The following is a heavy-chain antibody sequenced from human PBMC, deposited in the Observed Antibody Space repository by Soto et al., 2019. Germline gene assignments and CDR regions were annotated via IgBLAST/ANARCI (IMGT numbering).Heavy chain of an antibody. V-gene: IGHV3-33*01. Sequence: QVQLVESGGGVVQPGRSLRLSCAASGFTFSNYGMHWVRQAPGKGLEWVAVVWYDGNNQYYADSVKGRFTISKDNSKNTLYLQMNSLRADDTAVYYCARDHSYGYAGFDYWGQGTLVTVSS. CDR3: ARDHSYGYAGFDY. CDR2: VWYDGNNQ. J-gene: IGHJ4*02. D-gene: IGHD5-18*01. CDR1: GFTFSNYG.